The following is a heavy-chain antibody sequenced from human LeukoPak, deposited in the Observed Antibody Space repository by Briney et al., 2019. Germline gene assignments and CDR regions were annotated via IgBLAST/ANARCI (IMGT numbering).Heavy chain of an antibody. CDR3: ARTAQDGNYYYYYYMDV. D-gene: IGHD5-18*01. J-gene: IGHJ6*03. V-gene: IGHV4-39*07. Sequence: SETLSLTCTVSGGSISSSTFYWGWIRQPPGKGLEWIGSLYYSGSTYYNPSLKSRVTISVDTSKNQFSLKLSSVTAADTAVYYCARTAQDGNYYYYYYMDVWGKGTTVTISS. CDR2: LYYSGST. CDR1: GGSISSSTFY.